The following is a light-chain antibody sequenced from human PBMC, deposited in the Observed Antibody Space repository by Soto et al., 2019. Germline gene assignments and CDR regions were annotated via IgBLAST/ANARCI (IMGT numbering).Light chain of an antibody. CDR1: SSAVGGYNY. V-gene: IGLV2-8*01. CDR3: SSYAGSNNVV. Sequence: QSALTQPPSASGSPGQSVTISCTGTSSAVGGYNYVSWYQQYPGKAPKFMIYEVNKRPSGVPDRFSGSKSGNTASLTVSGLQAEDEADYYCSSYAGSNNVVFGGGTKLTVL. J-gene: IGLJ2*01. CDR2: EVN.